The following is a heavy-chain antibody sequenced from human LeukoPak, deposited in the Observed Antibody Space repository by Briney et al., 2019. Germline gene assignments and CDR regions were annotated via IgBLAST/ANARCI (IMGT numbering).Heavy chain of an antibody. Sequence: SETLSLTCTVSGGSISSSSYYWGWIRQPPGKGLEWIGSIYYSGSTYYNPSLKSRVTISVDTSKNQFSLKLSSVTAADTAVYYCAKSRSGWHFDYWGQGILVTVSS. CDR3: AKSRSGWHFDY. J-gene: IGHJ4*02. CDR2: IYYSGST. D-gene: IGHD6-19*01. CDR1: GGSISSSSYY. V-gene: IGHV4-39*01.